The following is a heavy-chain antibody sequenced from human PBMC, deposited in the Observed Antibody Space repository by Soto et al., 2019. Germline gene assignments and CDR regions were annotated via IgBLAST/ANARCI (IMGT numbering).Heavy chain of an antibody. V-gene: IGHV1-69*01. CDR1: RGTFTNYA. J-gene: IGHJ4*02. Sequence: QVYLVQSVAEVKKPGSSLKVSCKALRGTFTNYAFSWVRQAPGQGLEWMGGIMPFFGSGNYSQNFQGRINITADESTRSVYLELTSLRSEDTAVYYCARDRAGYYSHFVYWGQGTLVTVSS. CDR3: ARDRAGYYSHFVY. D-gene: IGHD3-22*01. CDR2: IMPFFGSG.